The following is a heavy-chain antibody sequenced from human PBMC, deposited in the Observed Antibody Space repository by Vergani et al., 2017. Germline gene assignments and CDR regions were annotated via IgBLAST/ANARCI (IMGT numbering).Heavy chain of an antibody. CDR2: ISGSGGST. D-gene: IGHD3-22*01. CDR3: ARGNGDYDDSSGYEYYYGMDV. CDR1: GFTFSSYA. Sequence: EVQLLESGGGLVQPGGSLRLSCAASGFTFSSYAMSWVRQAPGKGLEWVSAISGSGGSTYYADSVKGRFTISRDNSKNSLYLQMNSLRAEDTAVYYCARGNGDYDDSSGYEYYYGMDVWGQRTTVTVSS. V-gene: IGHV3-23*01. J-gene: IGHJ6*02.